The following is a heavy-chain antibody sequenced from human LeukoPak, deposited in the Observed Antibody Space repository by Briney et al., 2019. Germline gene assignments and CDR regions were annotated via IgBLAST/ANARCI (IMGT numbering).Heavy chain of an antibody. CDR2: IFYSGST. D-gene: IGHD4-23*01. Sequence: SETLSLTCTVSGGSISSSGFHWGCIRQPPGKGLEWIGSIFYSGSTYHNPSLKSRVTISVDTSKNQFSLKLSSVTAADTAVYYCARSFGGNSVNWYFDLWGRGTLVTVSS. J-gene: IGHJ2*01. CDR3: ARSFGGNSVNWYFDL. V-gene: IGHV4-39*01. CDR1: GGSISSSGFH.